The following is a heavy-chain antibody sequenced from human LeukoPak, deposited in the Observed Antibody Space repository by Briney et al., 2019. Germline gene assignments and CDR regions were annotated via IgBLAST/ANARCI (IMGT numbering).Heavy chain of an antibody. J-gene: IGHJ5*02. CDR1: GYSFTSYW. Sequence: GESLKISCKGSGYSFTSYWIGWVRQMPGKGLEWMEIIYPGDSDTRYSPSFQGQVTISADKSISTAYLQWSSLKASDTAMYYCARRIAAAGTWFDPWGQGTLVTVSS. CDR3: ARRIAAAGTWFDP. CDR2: IYPGDSDT. D-gene: IGHD6-13*01. V-gene: IGHV5-51*01.